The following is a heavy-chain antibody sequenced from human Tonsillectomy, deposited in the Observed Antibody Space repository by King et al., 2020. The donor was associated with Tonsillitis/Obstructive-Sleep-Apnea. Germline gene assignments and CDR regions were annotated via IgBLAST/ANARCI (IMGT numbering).Heavy chain of an antibody. CDR3: ARDRWYCSSTSCYIGYYYGMDV. CDR2: IYYSGST. V-gene: IGHV4-59*01. J-gene: IGHJ6*02. Sequence: MQLQESGPGLVKPSETLSLTCTVSGGSISSYYWSWIRQPPGKGLEWIGYIYYSGSTNYNPSLKSRVTISVDTSKNQFSLKLSSVTAADTAVYYCARDRWYCSSTSCYIGYYYGMDVWGQGTTVTVSS. D-gene: IGHD2-2*02. CDR1: GGSISSYY.